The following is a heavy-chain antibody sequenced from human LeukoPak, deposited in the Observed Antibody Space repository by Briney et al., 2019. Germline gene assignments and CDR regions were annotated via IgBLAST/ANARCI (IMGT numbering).Heavy chain of an antibody. D-gene: IGHD6-13*01. V-gene: IGHV1-2*02. CDR3: ARVSPYSSSSNFDY. CDR1: GYTFTGYY. CDR2: INPNSGGT. J-gene: IGHJ4*02. Sequence: ASVKVSCKASGYTFTGYYMHWVRQAPGQGLEWMGWINPNSGGTNYAQKFQGRVTMTRDTSISTAYMELSRLRSDDTAVYYCARVSPYSSSSNFDYWGQGTLVTVSS.